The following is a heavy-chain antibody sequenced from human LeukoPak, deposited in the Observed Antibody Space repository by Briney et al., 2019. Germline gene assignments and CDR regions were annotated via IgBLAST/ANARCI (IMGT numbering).Heavy chain of an antibody. V-gene: IGHV4-59*01. CDR1: GGSISSYY. CDR3: ARGNPIRGDCFDY. Sequence: SETLSLTCTVSGGSISSYYWSWIRQPPGKGLEWIGYIYYSGSTNYNPSLKSRVTISVDTSRNQFSLKLSSVTAADTAAYYCARGNPIRGDCFDYWGQGTLVTVSS. J-gene: IGHJ4*02. D-gene: IGHD2-15*01. CDR2: IYYSGST.